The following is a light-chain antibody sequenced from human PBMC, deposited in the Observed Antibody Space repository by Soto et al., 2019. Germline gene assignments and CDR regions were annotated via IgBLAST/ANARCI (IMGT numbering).Light chain of an antibody. J-gene: IGLJ3*02. CDR1: SSNIGAGYD. Sequence: QSVLTQPPSVSGAPVQRVTISCTGSSSNIGAGYDGHWYRQVPGTAPKLLINTNNNRPSRVPARCSGSKSGTSACLVITGLQAADAADYYFLSDDSSLSGWVFGGGTKMTVL. CDR2: TNN. V-gene: IGLV1-40*01. CDR3: LSDDSSLSGWV.